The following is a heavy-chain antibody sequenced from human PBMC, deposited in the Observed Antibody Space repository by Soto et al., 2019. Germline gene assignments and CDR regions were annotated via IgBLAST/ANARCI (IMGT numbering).Heavy chain of an antibody. J-gene: IGHJ4*02. CDR1: GGTFSSYA. CDR2: IIPIFGTA. D-gene: IGHD3-10*01. Sequence: ASVKVSCKASGGTFSSYAISWVRQAPGQGLEWMGGIIPIFGTANYAQKFQGRVTITADESTSTAYMELSSLRSEDTAVYYCARGPYGSGSYYNRDIVATIPYYFDYWGQGTLVTVSS. CDR3: ARGPYGSGSYYNRDIVATIPYYFDY. V-gene: IGHV1-69*13.